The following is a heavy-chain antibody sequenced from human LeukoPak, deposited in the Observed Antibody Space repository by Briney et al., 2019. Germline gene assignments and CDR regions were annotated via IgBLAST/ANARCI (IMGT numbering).Heavy chain of an antibody. V-gene: IGHV3-7*01. D-gene: IGHD4-23*01. CDR1: GGSISSYY. CDR3: ARETKPSYGGSDMDV. J-gene: IGHJ6*03. Sequence: ETLSLTCTVSGGSISSYYWSWIRQPPGKGLEWVANIKQDGSEKYYVDSVKGRFTISRDNAKNSLYLQMNSLRAEDTAVYYCARETKPSYGGSDMDVWGKGTTVTVSS. CDR2: IKQDGSEK.